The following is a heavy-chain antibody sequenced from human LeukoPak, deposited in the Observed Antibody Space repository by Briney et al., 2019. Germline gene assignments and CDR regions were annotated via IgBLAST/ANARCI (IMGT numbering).Heavy chain of an antibody. Sequence: GGSLRLSCAASGFTFSSYSMNWVRQAPGKGLEWVSSISSSSSYIYYADSVKGRFTISRDNAKNSLYLQMNSLRAEDTAVYYCARGGEYSRGYYYMDVWGKGTTVTVSS. J-gene: IGHJ6*03. V-gene: IGHV3-21*01. CDR2: ISSSSSYI. D-gene: IGHD6-6*01. CDR3: ARGGEYSRGYYYMDV. CDR1: GFTFSSYS.